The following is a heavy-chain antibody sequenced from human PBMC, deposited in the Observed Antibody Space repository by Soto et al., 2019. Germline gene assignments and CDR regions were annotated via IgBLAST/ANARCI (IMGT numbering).Heavy chain of an antibody. CDR1: GYTFSNFW. CDR3: ARSPRSSPYFDY. Sequence: GESLKISCQSSGYTFSNFWIGWVRQLPGKGLEWMGIIYPGDHETRYSPSFHGKVTISADRSIHTAYLQWNSLEASDTAFYFCARSPRSSPYFDYWGQGALVTVSS. CDR2: IYPGDHET. J-gene: IGHJ4*02. V-gene: IGHV5-51*01. D-gene: IGHD6-13*01.